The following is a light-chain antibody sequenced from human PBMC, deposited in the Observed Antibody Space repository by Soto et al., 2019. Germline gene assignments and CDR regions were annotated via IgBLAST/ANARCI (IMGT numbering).Light chain of an antibody. V-gene: IGKV1-39*01. CDR2: AAS. J-gene: IGKJ1*01. CDR3: QKTYTSVAT. CDR1: QRVDSY. Sequence: DIQVTQSPSSLSASVGDSVTLSCQTSQRVDSYIHWYQHQSGKPPKLLIYAASTLQDGVPSRFSGGGSGTASSLIITVLQPGDSATDYCQKTYTSVATFGQGTKV.